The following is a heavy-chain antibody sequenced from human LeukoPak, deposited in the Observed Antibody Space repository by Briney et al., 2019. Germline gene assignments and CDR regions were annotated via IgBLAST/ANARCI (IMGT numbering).Heavy chain of an antibody. Sequence: GRSLRLSCAASGFTFSSYGMHWVRQAPGKGLEWVAVISYDGSNKYYADSVKGRFTISRDNSKNTLYLQMNSLRAEDTAVYYCAKGRHYDILTGWDYYGMDVWGQGITVTVSS. J-gene: IGHJ6*02. V-gene: IGHV3-30*18. CDR2: ISYDGSNK. D-gene: IGHD3-9*01. CDR1: GFTFSSYG. CDR3: AKGRHYDILTGWDYYGMDV.